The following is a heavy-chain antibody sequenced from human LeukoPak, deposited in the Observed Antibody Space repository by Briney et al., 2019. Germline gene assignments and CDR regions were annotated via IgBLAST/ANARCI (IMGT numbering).Heavy chain of an antibody. V-gene: IGHV3-48*02. Sequence: GGSLRLSCTASGFSFNNYNMNWDRQAPGKGLEWVSYISSSSSIIYYADSVKGRFTISRDNAKNSLYLQMNSLRDEDTAVYYCAREHSSSSGSVSDYWGQGTLVTVSS. J-gene: IGHJ4*02. CDR3: AREHSSSSGSVSDY. CDR1: GFSFNNYN. D-gene: IGHD6-6*01. CDR2: ISSSSSII.